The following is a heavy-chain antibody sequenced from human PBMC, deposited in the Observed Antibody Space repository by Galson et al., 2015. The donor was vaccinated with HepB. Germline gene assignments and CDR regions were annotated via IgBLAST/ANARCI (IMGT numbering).Heavy chain of an antibody. V-gene: IGHV3-33*01. J-gene: IGHJ4*02. CDR2: IWYDGSNK. D-gene: IGHD6-19*01. CDR3: ARGPRQYYFDS. Sequence: SLRLSCAASGFTFSSYGMHWVRQAPGKGLEWVSAIWYDGSNKYYADSVKGRFTISRDNSKNTLYLQMNSLRAEDTAVYYCARGPRQYYFDSWGQGTLVTVSS. CDR1: GFTFSSYG.